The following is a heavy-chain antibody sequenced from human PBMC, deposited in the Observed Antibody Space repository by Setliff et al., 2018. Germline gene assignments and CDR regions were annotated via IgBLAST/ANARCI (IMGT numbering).Heavy chain of an antibody. J-gene: IGHJ6*02. D-gene: IGHD3-3*01. CDR1: GGSFTNYY. CDR3: ARLSWNGLRYYGLNV. Sequence: SETLSLTCTVYGGSFTNYYWGWIRQSPGKGLEWIGEINHSGSTNYNPSLKSRLTISVDASTNQFSLKLRSVTAADTAVYYCARLSWNGLRYYGLNVRGQGTTVTVSS. CDR2: INHSGST. V-gene: IGHV4-34*01.